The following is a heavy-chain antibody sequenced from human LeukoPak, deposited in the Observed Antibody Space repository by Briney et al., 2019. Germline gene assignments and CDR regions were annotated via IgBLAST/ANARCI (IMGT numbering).Heavy chain of an antibody. V-gene: IGHV1-69*13. CDR1: GGTFSSYA. D-gene: IGHD7-27*01. Sequence: ASVKVSCKASGGTFSSYAISWVRQAPGQGLEWMGGIIPIFGTANYAQKFQGRVTITADESTSTAYMELSRLRFDDTAVYYCAKVKPGAFDLWGQGTVVTVSS. J-gene: IGHJ3*01. CDR2: IIPIFGTA. CDR3: AKVKPGAFDL.